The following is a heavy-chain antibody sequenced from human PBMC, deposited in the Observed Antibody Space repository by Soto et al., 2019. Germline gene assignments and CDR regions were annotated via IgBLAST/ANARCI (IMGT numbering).Heavy chain of an antibody. V-gene: IGHV1-18*04. Sequence: ASVKVSCKASGYTFTSYGISWVRQAPGQGLEWMGWISAYNGNTNYAQKLQGRVTMTTDTSTSTAYMELRSLSYDDTAVYYCARAYRLRLGELSLLGAFDIWGQGTMVTVSS. J-gene: IGHJ3*02. CDR1: GYTFTSYG. CDR3: ARAYRLRLGELSLLGAFDI. D-gene: IGHD3-16*02. CDR2: ISAYNGNT.